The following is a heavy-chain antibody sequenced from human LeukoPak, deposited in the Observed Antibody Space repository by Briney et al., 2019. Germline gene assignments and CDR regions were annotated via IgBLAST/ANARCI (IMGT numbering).Heavy chain of an antibody. Sequence: GGSLRLSCAASRFTFSSYGMHWVRQAPGKGLEWVAVISYDGSNKYYAGSVKGRFTISRDNSKNTLYLQMNSLRAEDTAVYYCAKDRGYCSSTSCSYYYYGMDVWGQGTTVTVSS. J-gene: IGHJ6*02. CDR2: ISYDGSNK. D-gene: IGHD2-2*01. V-gene: IGHV3-30*18. CDR1: RFTFSSYG. CDR3: AKDRGYCSSTSCSYYYYGMDV.